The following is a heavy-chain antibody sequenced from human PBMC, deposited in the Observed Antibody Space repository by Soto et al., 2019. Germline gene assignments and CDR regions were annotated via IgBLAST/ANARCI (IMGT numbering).Heavy chain of an antibody. CDR3: TTWGGEKSCTSVSCYGDGAY. V-gene: IGHV3-15*02. J-gene: IGHJ4*02. CDR2: IKSWTDGGSV. Sequence: EVPLVESGGALVKPGGSLTLSCAASGFTFNSAWMTWVRQAPGKGLEWVGRIKSWTDGGSVDTASPVKGRFTISRDDSKNTFFMQMDSLKSEDIAVYYCTTWGGEKSCTSVSCYGDGAYWGQGTLVTVSS. CDR1: GFTFNSAW. D-gene: IGHD2-2*01.